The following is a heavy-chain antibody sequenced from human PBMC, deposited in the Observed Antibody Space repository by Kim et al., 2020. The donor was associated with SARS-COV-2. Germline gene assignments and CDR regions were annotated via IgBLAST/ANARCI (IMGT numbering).Heavy chain of an antibody. V-gene: IGHV3-74*01. D-gene: IGHD3-22*01. CDR1: GFTFSNYW. J-gene: IGHJ4*02. CDR2: IKNDGTIT. Sequence: GGSLRLSCAASGFTFSNYWMHWVRQVPGKGLVWVSRIKNDGTITTYADSVRGRFTISRDNAKNTVYLQMNSLRAEDTAVYYCARDHYYNQVDYWGQGTPVTVSS. CDR3: ARDHYYNQVDY.